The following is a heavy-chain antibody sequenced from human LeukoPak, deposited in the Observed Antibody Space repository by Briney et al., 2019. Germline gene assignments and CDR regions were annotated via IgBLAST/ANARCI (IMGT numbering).Heavy chain of an antibody. CDR1: GYSISSGYY. Sequence: PSETLSLTCAVSGYSISSGYYWGWIRQPPGKGLEWIGSIYHSGSTYYNPSLKSRVTISVDTSKNQFSLKLSSVTAADTAVYYCATFDSNVLDYWGQGTLVTISS. V-gene: IGHV4-38-2*01. D-gene: IGHD2-8*01. CDR2: IYHSGST. CDR3: ATFDSNVLDY. J-gene: IGHJ4*02.